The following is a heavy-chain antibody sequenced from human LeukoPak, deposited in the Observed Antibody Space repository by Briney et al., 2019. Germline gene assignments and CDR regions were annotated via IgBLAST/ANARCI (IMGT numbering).Heavy chain of an antibody. D-gene: IGHD6-19*01. J-gene: IGHJ4*02. CDR1: GLTSRNAG. V-gene: IGHV3-15*01. Sequence: GGPLKLSCEASGLTSRNAGWSGVGKAPGKGLKWVGGIKSKTDGGTTDYAAPVKGRFTISRDDSKNTLYLQMNSLKTEDTAVYYCTTDPGYSSGWYVYWGQGTLVTVSS. CDR2: IKSKTDGGTT. CDR3: TTDPGYSSGWYVY.